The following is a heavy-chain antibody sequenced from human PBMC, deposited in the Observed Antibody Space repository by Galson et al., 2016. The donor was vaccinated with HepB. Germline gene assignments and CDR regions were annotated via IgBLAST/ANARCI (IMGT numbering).Heavy chain of an antibody. Sequence: SLRLSCAASGFTFRNYTMNWVRQAPGKGLEWVSSITSSSTYIHYADSVKGRFTISRDNAKNSLYLQMSSLRADDTAVYFCAKFSKGDGDYFFDFWGQGTLVTVSS. CDR2: ITSSSTYI. J-gene: IGHJ4*02. D-gene: IGHD4-17*01. CDR1: GFTFRNYT. V-gene: IGHV3-21*04. CDR3: AKFSKGDGDYFFDF.